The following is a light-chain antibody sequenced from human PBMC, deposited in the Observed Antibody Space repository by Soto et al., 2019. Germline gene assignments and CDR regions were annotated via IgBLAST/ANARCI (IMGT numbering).Light chain of an antibody. Sequence: EIVLTQSPGTLSLSPGERATFSCRASQSVSSNFVAWFQQKPGQVPRLLIYRASNRATGIPDRFSGSGAGTDFPLTINRLEHEDFAVYCCQQYVSSPFTFGPGTKVDI. CDR3: QQYVSSPFT. CDR1: QSVSSNF. V-gene: IGKV3-20*01. CDR2: RAS. J-gene: IGKJ3*01.